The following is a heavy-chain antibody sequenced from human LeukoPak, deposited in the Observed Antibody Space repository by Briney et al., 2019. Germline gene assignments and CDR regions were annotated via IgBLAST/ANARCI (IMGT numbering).Heavy chain of an antibody. J-gene: IGHJ6*03. D-gene: IGHD2-2*01. V-gene: IGHV1-69*05. Sequence: SVKVSCKASGGTFSSYAISWVRQAPGQGLEWMGGIIPIFGTANYAQKFQGRVTITTDESTSTAYMELSSLRSEDTAVYYCARGKVVPAGAYYYYYMDVWGKGTTVTVSS. CDR3: ARGKVVPAGAYYYYYMDV. CDR2: IIPIFGTA. CDR1: GGTFSSYA.